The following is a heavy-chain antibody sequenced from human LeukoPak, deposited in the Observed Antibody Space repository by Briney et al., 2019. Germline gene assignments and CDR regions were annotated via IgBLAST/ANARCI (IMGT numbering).Heavy chain of an antibody. J-gene: IGHJ3*02. D-gene: IGHD2-2*01. CDR2: ISAYNGNT. CDR3: ARDGQYQLSDAFDI. Sequence: ASVKVSCKASGGTFSSYAISWVRQAPGQGLEWMGWISAYNGNTNYAQKLQGRVTMTTDTSTSTAYMELRSLRSDDTAVYYCARDGQYQLSDAFDIWGQGTMVTVSS. CDR1: GGTFSSYA. V-gene: IGHV1-18*01.